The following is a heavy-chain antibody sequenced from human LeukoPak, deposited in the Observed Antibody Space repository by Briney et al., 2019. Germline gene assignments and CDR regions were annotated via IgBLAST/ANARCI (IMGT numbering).Heavy chain of an antibody. CDR2: LGGSGVPT. J-gene: IGHJ4*02. Sequence: GGSLRLSCVASGFTFSNHALTWVRQAPGKGLEWVSNLGGSGVPTNYANSVKGRFTISRDNSKNTLYLQMNSLRAEDTAVYYCAKDRVMFYDSSGYYYGWGQGTLVTVSS. CDR1: GFTFSNHA. CDR3: AKDRVMFYDSSGYYYG. D-gene: IGHD3-22*01. V-gene: IGHV3-23*01.